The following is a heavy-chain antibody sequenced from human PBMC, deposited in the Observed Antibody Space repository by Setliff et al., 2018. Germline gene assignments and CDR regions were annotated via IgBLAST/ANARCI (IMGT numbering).Heavy chain of an antibody. CDR3: ARDNQIAAYAFDI. D-gene: IGHD2-21*01. V-gene: IGHV4-4*07. CDR1: GGSISSYY. J-gene: IGHJ3*02. CDR2: IYIGGSA. Sequence: SETLSLTCAVSGGSISSYYWSWIRQPAGKGLEWIGHIYIGGSANYNPSLKSRVTMSIDTSENQFALKLSSVTAADTAVYYCARDNQIAAYAFDIWGQGTMVTVSS.